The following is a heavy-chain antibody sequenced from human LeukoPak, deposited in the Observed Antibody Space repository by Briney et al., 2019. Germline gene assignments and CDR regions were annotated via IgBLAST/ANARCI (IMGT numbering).Heavy chain of an antibody. D-gene: IGHD6-6*01. V-gene: IGHV4-4*07. CDR1: GGSISSYY. J-gene: IGHJ5*02. CDR2: IYTSGST. Sequence: SETLSLTCTVSGGSISSYYWSWIRQPAGKGLEWIGRIYTSGSTYYNPSLKSRVTISVDTSKNQFSLKLSSVTAADTAVYYCARGIAARRINWFDPWGQGTLVTVSS. CDR3: ARGIAARRINWFDP.